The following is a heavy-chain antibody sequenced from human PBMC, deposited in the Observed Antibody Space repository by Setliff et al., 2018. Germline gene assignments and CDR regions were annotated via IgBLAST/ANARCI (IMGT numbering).Heavy chain of an antibody. CDR3: ARVSMYSSSWYYYYYGMDV. D-gene: IGHD6-13*01. Sequence: PSETLSLTCTVSGGSISSSSYYWGWIRQPPGKGLEWIRSIYYSGSTYYNPSLKSRVTISVDTSKNQFSLKLSSVTAADTAVYYCARVSMYSSSWYYYYYGMDVWGQGTTVTVSS. V-gene: IGHV4-39*07. CDR2: IYYSGST. J-gene: IGHJ6*02. CDR1: GGSISSSSYY.